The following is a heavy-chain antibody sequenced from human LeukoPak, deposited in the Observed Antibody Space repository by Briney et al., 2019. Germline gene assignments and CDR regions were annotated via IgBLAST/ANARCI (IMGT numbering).Heavy chain of an antibody. J-gene: IGHJ4*02. Sequence: GGSLRLSCAASGFTFSSYGMHWLRQAPVKGLEWVSALSASGGNTYYADSVKGRFTISRDNSKNMLYLQMNSLRAEDTAVYYCAQIPVDTGRVRWSDLDSWGQGILVTVSS. V-gene: IGHV3-23*01. CDR2: LSASGGNT. D-gene: IGHD5-18*01. CDR3: AQIPVDTGRVRWSDLDS. CDR1: GFTFSSYG.